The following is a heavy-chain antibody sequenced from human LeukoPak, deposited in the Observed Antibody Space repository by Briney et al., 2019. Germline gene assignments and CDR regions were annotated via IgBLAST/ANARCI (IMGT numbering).Heavy chain of an antibody. J-gene: IGHJ5*01. Sequence: GGSLRLCCAASGGTFSSCAVSWVRLASGKGLEWVPAISNSGARVYYADSVKGRFTISRDNSKNTLYLQMNSLRVEDTAVYYCGTDILSYDYDQLPATTDSWGQGTLVTVSS. CDR3: GTDILSYDYDQLPATTDS. D-gene: IGHD3-16*01. CDR2: ISNSGARV. CDR1: GGTFSSCA. V-gene: IGHV3-23*01.